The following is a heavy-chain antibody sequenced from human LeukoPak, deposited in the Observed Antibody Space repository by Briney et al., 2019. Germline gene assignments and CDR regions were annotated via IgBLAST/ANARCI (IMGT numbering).Heavy chain of an antibody. V-gene: IGHV3-30*18. CDR2: ISYDGSNK. J-gene: IGHJ4*02. Sequence: GRSLRLSCAASGFTFSSYGMHWVRQAPGKGLEWVAVISYDGSNKYYADSVKGRFTISRDNSKNTLYLQMNSLRAEDTAVYYCAKDYFSSGCDYWGQGTLLTVSS. CDR3: AKDYFSSGCDY. CDR1: GFTFSSYG. D-gene: IGHD6-19*01.